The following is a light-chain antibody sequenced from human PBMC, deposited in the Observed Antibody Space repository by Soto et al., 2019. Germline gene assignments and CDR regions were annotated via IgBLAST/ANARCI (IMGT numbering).Light chain of an antibody. CDR3: SSYTRSSTQV. CDR1: SSDVGGYNY. Sequence: QSVLAQPASVSGSPGQSITISCTGTSSDVGGYNYVSWYQQHPGKAPKLMIYEVSNRPSGVSNRFSGSKSGNTASLTISGLQAEDAADYYCSSYTRSSTQVFGHGTKVTV. V-gene: IGLV2-14*01. J-gene: IGLJ1*01. CDR2: EVS.